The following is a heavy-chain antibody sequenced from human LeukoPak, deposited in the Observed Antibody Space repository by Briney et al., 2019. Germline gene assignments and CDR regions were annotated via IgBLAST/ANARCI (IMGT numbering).Heavy chain of an antibody. CDR1: RGSITNSSCY. Sequence: SETLSLTCAVSRGSITNSSCYWGWIRQPPGKGLEWIGGIYYTGTTYYSPSLNSRITISMDTSKKQFSLRLASVTAADTAVYYCARRAVVPAAVSYFDNWGQGTLVTVSS. D-gene: IGHD2-2*01. J-gene: IGHJ4*02. V-gene: IGHV4-39*01. CDR3: ARRAVVPAAVSYFDN. CDR2: IYYTGTT.